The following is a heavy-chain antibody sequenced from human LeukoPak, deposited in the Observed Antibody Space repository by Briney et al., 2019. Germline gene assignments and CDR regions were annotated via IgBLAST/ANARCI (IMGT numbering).Heavy chain of an antibody. CDR3: ARDCSGASCYDY. J-gene: IGHJ4*02. CDR1: GGSISSYY. Sequence: SETLSLTCAVSGGSISSYYWSWIRQPPGKGLGWIGYSYYSGSTNYNPPLKSRVTISLDTPRNQFSLKLSSVTAADTAVYYCARDCSGASCYDYWGQGTLVTVSS. CDR2: SYYSGST. D-gene: IGHD2-15*01. V-gene: IGHV4-59*01.